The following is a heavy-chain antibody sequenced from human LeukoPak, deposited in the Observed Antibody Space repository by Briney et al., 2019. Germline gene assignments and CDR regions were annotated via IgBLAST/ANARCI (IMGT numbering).Heavy chain of an antibody. CDR2: ISTSSRTI. Sequence: GGSLRLSCAGSGFTFSSYDMNWVRQAPGKGLEWLAYISTSSRTIYYADSVKGRFTISRDNSKNTLYLQMNSLTSEDTAVYYCARGIRSQLELDHWGQGTRVTVSS. D-gene: IGHD1-1*01. J-gene: IGHJ4*02. V-gene: IGHV3-48*01. CDR1: GFTFSSYD. CDR3: ARGIRSQLELDH.